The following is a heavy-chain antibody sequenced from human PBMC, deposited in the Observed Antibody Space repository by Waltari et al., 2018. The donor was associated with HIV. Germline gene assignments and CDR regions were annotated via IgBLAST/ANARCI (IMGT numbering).Heavy chain of an antibody. D-gene: IGHD6-19*01. J-gene: IGHJ2*01. V-gene: IGHV1-69*02. Sequence: QVQLVQSGAEVKKPGSSVKVSCKASGGTFSSYTISWVRQAPGQGLEWMGRIIPILGIANYAQKFQGRVTITADKSTSTAYMELSSLRSEDTAVYYCARGGPQYSSGWYGDWYFDLWGRGTLVTVSS. CDR1: GGTFSSYT. CDR2: IIPILGIA. CDR3: ARGGPQYSSGWYGDWYFDL.